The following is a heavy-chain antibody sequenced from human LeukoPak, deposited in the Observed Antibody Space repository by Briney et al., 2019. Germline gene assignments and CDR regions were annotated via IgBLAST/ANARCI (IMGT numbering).Heavy chain of an antibody. CDR1: GGSISGYY. Sequence: ETLSLTCTVSGGSISGYYWSWVRQPPGKGLEWVSSISNSGDYISYADSIKGRFTISRDNAKNSLYLQMNSLRAEDTAVYYCARNHNGLSWGQGTLVTVSS. D-gene: IGHD1-1*01. J-gene: IGHJ5*02. CDR2: ISNSGDYI. V-gene: IGHV3-21*01. CDR3: ARNHNGLS.